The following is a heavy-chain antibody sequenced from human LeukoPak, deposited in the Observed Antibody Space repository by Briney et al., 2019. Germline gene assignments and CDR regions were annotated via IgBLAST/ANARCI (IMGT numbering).Heavy chain of an antibody. CDR1: GYTFTSYG. CDR2: ISAYNGNT. D-gene: IGHD3-3*01. J-gene: IGHJ6*02. V-gene: IGHV1-18*01. Sequence: ASVKVSCKASGYTFTSYGISWVRQAPGQGLEWMGWISAYNGNTNYAQKLQGRVTMTTDTSTSTAYMELRSLRSDATAVYYCARDPKTSASNDFWSGYYRDYYYGMDVWGQGTTVTVSS. CDR3: ARDPKTSASNDFWSGYYRDYYYGMDV.